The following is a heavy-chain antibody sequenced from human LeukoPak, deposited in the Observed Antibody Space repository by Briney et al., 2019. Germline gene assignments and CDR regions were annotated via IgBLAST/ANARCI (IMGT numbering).Heavy chain of an antibody. J-gene: IGHJ4*02. CDR1: GFTFSSYE. Sequence: PGGSLRLSCAASGFTFSSYEMNWVRQAPGKGLERVSYISSSGSTIYYADSVKGRFTISRDNAKNSLYLQMNSLRAEDTAVYYCARDKRRGAVAVPFDYWGQGTLVTVSS. CDR3: ARDKRRGAVAVPFDY. D-gene: IGHD6-19*01. CDR2: ISSSGSTI. V-gene: IGHV3-48*03.